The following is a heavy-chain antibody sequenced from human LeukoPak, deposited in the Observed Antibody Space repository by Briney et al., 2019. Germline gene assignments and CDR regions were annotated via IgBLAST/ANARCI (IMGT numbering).Heavy chain of an antibody. CDR3: AKEACNY. V-gene: IGHV3-30*02. J-gene: IGHJ4*02. Sequence: GGSLRLSCAASGFTFDDFGMGWVRQVPGKGLEWVAFIRYDGSNKYYADSVKGRFTISGDNSKNTLYLQMNSLRAEDTAVYYCAKEACNYWGQGTLVTVSS. CDR2: IRYDGSNK. CDR1: GFTFDDFG.